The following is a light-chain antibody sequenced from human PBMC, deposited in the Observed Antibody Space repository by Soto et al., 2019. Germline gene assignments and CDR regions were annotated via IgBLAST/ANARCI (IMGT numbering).Light chain of an antibody. Sequence: ERVLTQAPATLSVSKGESATLSCRASQGVNIDLVWYQQKPGQAPKLLMFSASARVTGIPARFIGGGSETEFTLTISSLQPEDSAVYYCQQYNTWPFTFCSGTKVDIK. CDR1: QGVNID. J-gene: IGKJ3*01. V-gene: IGKV3D-15*01. CDR3: QQYNTWPFT. CDR2: SAS.